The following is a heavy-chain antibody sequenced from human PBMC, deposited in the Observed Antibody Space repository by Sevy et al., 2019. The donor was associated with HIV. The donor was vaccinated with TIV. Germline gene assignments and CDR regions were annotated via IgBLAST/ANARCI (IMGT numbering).Heavy chain of an antibody. CDR2: IYYSGST. J-gene: IGHJ4*02. V-gene: IGHV4-59*01. Sequence: SQTLSLTCTVSGGSISSYYWSWIRQPPGKGLEWIGYIYYSGSTNYNPSLKSRVTISVDTSKNQFSLKLSSVTAADTTLYYCAGSFAEDTAMVTDYWGQGTLVTVSS. CDR1: GGSISSYY. D-gene: IGHD5-18*01. CDR3: AGSFAEDTAMVTDY.